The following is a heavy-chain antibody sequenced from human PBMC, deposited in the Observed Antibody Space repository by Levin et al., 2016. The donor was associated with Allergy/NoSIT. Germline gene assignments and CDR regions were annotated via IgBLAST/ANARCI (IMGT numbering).Heavy chain of an antibody. J-gene: IGHJ6*02. CDR3: ARIHPSAAGRGWYYYYYGMDV. V-gene: IGHV4-34*01. CDR1: GGSFSGYY. Sequence: GSLRLSCAVYGGSFSGYYWSWIRQPPGKGLEWIGEINHSGSTNYNPSLKSRVTISVDTSKNQFSLKLSSVTAADTAVYYCARIHPSAAGRGWYYYYYGMDVWGQGTTVTVSS. D-gene: IGHD6-13*01. CDR2: INHSGST.